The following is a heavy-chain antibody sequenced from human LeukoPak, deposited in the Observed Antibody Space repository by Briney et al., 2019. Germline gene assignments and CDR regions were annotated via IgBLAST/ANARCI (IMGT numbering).Heavy chain of an antibody. CDR1: GGSIRSGGYS. CDR2: IYYSGST. CDR3: ARGGNYYDSSGYPDY. J-gene: IGHJ4*02. D-gene: IGHD3-22*01. V-gene: IGHV4-31*03. Sequence: PSQTLSLTCTVSGGSIRSGGYSWSWIRQHPGKGLEWIGYIYYSGSTYYNPSLKSRVTISVDTSKNQFSLKLSSVTAADTAVYYCARGGNYYDSSGYPDYWGQGTLVTVPS.